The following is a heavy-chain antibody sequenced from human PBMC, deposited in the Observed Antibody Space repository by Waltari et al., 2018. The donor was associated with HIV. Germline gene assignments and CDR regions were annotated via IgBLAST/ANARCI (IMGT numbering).Heavy chain of an antibody. J-gene: IGHJ4*02. CDR3: ARSYSSSWYYFDY. CDR2: IYPADSDT. Sequence: EVQLVQSGSEVKKPGESLKISCKGSGYSFTRYWIGWVRQMPGKGLEWMGVIYPADSDTRYSPSFQGQVTISADKSISTAYLQWSSLKASDTAMYYCARSYSSSWYYFDYWGQGTLVTVSS. D-gene: IGHD6-13*01. V-gene: IGHV5-51*01. CDR1: GYSFTRYW.